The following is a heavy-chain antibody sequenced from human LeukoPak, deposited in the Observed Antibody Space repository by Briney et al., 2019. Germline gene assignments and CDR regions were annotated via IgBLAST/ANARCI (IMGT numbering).Heavy chain of an antibody. D-gene: IGHD3-9*01. CDR1: GYTFTSYG. J-gene: IGHJ5*02. CDR2: ISAYNGNT. Sequence: ASVKVSCKASGYTFTSYGISWVRQAPGQGLKWMGWISAYNGNTNYAQKLQGRVTMTTDTSTSTAYMELRSLRSDDTAVYYCARDPEPYYDILTGYYTPSRWFDPWGQGTLVTVSS. CDR3: ARDPEPYYDILTGYYTPSRWFDP. V-gene: IGHV1-18*01.